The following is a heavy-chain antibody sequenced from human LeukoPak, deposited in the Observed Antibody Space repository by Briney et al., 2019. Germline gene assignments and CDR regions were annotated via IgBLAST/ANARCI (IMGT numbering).Heavy chain of an antibody. Sequence: PSETLSLTCTVSGGSIGSHYWNWIRQPPGKGLERIGYIYYSGRTNYNPSLKSRVTISVDTSKSQFSLKLSSVGAADTAVYYCARGLGYSSGWYRNYFDYWGQGTLVTVSS. J-gene: IGHJ4*02. V-gene: IGHV4-59*11. D-gene: IGHD6-19*01. CDR2: IYYSGRT. CDR1: GGSIGSHY. CDR3: ARGLGYSSGWYRNYFDY.